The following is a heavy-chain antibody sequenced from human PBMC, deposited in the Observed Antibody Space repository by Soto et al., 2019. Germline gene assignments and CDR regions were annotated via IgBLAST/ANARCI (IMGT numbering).Heavy chain of an antibody. CDR1: GGTFSSYA. Sequence: QVQLVQSGAEVKKPGFSVKVSCKASGGTFSSYAISWVRQAPGQGLEWMGGIIPIFGTANYAQKFQGRVTITADESTSTAYMELSSLRSEDTAVYYCAMRYYDFWSGYYNWWFDPWGQGTLVTVSS. V-gene: IGHV1-69*01. CDR2: IIPIFGTA. D-gene: IGHD3-3*01. CDR3: AMRYYDFWSGYYNWWFDP. J-gene: IGHJ5*02.